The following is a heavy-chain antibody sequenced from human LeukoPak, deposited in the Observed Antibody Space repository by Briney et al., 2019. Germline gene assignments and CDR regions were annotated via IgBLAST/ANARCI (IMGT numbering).Heavy chain of an antibody. CDR3: ATHYIGGFDH. CDR2: FDPEDGET. D-gene: IGHD3-16*01. J-gene: IGHJ4*02. CDR1: GCTLTELS. Sequence: ASVKVSCKVSGCTLTELSMRWVRQAPGEGLEWMGGFDPEDGETIYAQKFQGRVTMTEDTSTDTAYMELSSLRSEDTAVYYCATHYIGGFDHWGQGTLVTVSS. V-gene: IGHV1-24*01.